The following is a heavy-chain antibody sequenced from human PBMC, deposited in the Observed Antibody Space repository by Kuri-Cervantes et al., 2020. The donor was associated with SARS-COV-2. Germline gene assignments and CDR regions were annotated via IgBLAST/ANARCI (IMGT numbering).Heavy chain of an antibody. D-gene: IGHD6-19*01. CDR1: GYSFTSYW. J-gene: IGHJ2*01. Sequence: GESLKISCKGSGYSFTSYWIGWARQMPGKGLEWMGIIYPGDSDTRYSPSFQGQVTISADKSISTAYLQWSSLKASDTAMYYCARRGRGAVAGTTKYWYFDLWGRGTLVTVSS. CDR2: IYPGDSDT. V-gene: IGHV5-51*01. CDR3: ARRGRGAVAGTTKYWYFDL.